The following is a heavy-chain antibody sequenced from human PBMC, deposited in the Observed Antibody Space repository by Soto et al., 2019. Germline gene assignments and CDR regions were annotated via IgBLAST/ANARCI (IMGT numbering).Heavy chain of an antibody. D-gene: IGHD6-6*01. CDR2: IYWDDDK. Sequence: QITLKESVPTLVKPTQTLTLTCTFSGFSLSTSGVGVGWIRQPPGKALEWLALIYWDDDKRDSPFLKSRLTITKDTSKNQEVLTMNIMDPVDTATYYCAHSPYSSSSYYFDYWGQGTLVTVSS. J-gene: IGHJ4*02. CDR1: GFSLSTSGVG. CDR3: AHSPYSSSSYYFDY. V-gene: IGHV2-5*02.